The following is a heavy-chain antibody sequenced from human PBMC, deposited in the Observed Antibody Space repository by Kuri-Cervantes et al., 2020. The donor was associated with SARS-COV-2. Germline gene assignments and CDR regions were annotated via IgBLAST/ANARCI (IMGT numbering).Heavy chain of an antibody. Sequence: ASVKVSCKASGYTFTSYYMHWVRQAPGQGLEWMGIINPSGGSTSYAQKFQGRVTMTRDTSTSTVYMELSSLRSEDTAVYYCARGVEYYDYVWGSYRSWYFDYWGQGTLVTVSS. V-gene: IGHV1-46*01. J-gene: IGHJ4*02. CDR2: INPSGGST. CDR3: ARGVEYYDYVWGSYRSWYFDY. CDR1: GYTFTSYY. D-gene: IGHD3-16*02.